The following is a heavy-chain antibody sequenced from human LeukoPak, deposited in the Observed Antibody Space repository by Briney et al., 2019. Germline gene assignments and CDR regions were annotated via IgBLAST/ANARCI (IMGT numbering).Heavy chain of an antibody. J-gene: IGHJ3*02. D-gene: IGHD6-19*01. Sequence: PSETLSLTCTVSGGSISSYYWSWIRQPPGKGLEYIGYIYYSGSTNYNPSLKSRVTISVDTSENQFSLKLSSVTAADTAVYYCARHMGQKQWLVPVTAFDIWGQGTMVTVSS. CDR1: GGSISSYY. V-gene: IGHV4-59*08. CDR3: ARHMGQKQWLVPVTAFDI. CDR2: IYYSGST.